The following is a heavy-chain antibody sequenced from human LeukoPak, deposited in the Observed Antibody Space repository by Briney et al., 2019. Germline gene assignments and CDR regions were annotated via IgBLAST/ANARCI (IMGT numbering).Heavy chain of an antibody. V-gene: IGHV1-46*01. CDR3: ARDFYSSGWAEPGYYYYMDV. CDR2: INPSGGST. CDR1: GYTFTSHY. Sequence: ASVKVSCKASGYTFTSHYMHWVRQAPGQGLEWMGIINPSGGSTSYAQKFQGRVTMTRDMSTSTVYMELSSLRSEDTAVYYCARDFYSSGWAEPGYYYYMDVWGKGTTVTVSS. J-gene: IGHJ6*03. D-gene: IGHD6-19*01.